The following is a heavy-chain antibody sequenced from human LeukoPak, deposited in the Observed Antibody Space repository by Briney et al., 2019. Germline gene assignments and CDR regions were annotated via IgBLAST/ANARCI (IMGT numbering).Heavy chain of an antibody. J-gene: IGHJ4*02. CDR3: ARVCHKEQWLVPRGFLYFDY. Sequence: SETLSLTCTVSGGFISSSSYYWGWIRQPPGKGLEWIGSIYYSGSTYYNPSLKSRVTISVDTSKNQFSLKLSSVTAADTAVYYCARVCHKEQWLVPRGFLYFDYWGQGTLVTVSS. CDR2: IYYSGST. D-gene: IGHD6-19*01. V-gene: IGHV4-39*07. CDR1: GGFISSSSYY.